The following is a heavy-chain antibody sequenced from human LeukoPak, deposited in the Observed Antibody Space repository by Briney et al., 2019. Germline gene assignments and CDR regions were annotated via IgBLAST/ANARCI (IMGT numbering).Heavy chain of an antibody. Sequence: GGSLRLSCVASGFTVSSNYMSWDRQAPGKGLEWVSAAYSGGSTYYADSVKGRLTISRDNSKNTLYLQMNSLRAEDTAVYYCAREALGRYYFDLWGRGTLVTVSS. V-gene: IGHV3-66*01. CDR1: GFTVSSNY. CDR2: AYSGGST. J-gene: IGHJ2*01. D-gene: IGHD3-10*01. CDR3: AREALGRYYFDL.